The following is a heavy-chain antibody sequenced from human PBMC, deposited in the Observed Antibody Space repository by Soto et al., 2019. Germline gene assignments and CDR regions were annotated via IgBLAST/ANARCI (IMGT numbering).Heavy chain of an antibody. CDR1: GGTFSSYA. D-gene: IGHD5-18*01. J-gene: IGHJ4*02. Sequence: QVQLVQSGAEVKKPGSSVKVSCKASGGTFSSYAISWVRQAPGQGLEWMGGIIPIFGTANYAQKFQGRVTITAAEYTSTAYMELSSLRSEDTAVYYCARIGYSYGRNYPYYFDYWGQGTLVTVSS. V-gene: IGHV1-69*12. CDR3: ARIGYSYGRNYPYYFDY. CDR2: IIPIFGTA.